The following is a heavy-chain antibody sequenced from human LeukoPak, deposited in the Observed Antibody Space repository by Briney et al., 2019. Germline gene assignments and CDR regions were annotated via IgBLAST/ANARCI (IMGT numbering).Heavy chain of an antibody. D-gene: IGHD1-26*01. Sequence: ASVKVSCKASGYTFTGYYMHWVRQAPGQGLEWMGWINPNSGGTNYAQKFQGRVTMTRDTSISTAYMELSSLRSEDTAVYYCARGLGIVGAPGGAMGVWGKGTTVTISS. J-gene: IGHJ6*03. V-gene: IGHV1-2*02. CDR3: ARGLGIVGAPGGAMGV. CDR2: INPNSGGT. CDR1: GYTFTGYY.